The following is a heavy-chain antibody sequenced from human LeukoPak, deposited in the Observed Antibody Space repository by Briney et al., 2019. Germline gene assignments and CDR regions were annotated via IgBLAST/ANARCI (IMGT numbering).Heavy chain of an antibody. CDR2: ISSSGSTI. CDR3: ARDLSSGYAYYYGMDV. V-gene: IGHV3-11*01. D-gene: IGHD3-22*01. J-gene: IGHJ6*02. CDR1: GFTFSDYY. Sequence: GGSLRLSCAASGFTFSDYYMSWIRQAPGKGLECVSYISSSGSTIYYADSVKGRFTISRDNAKNSLYLQMNSLRAEDTAVYYCARDLSSGYAYYYGMDVWGQGTTVTVSS.